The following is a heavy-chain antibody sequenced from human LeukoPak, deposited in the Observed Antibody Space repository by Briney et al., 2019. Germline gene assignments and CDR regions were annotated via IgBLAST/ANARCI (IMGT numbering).Heavy chain of an antibody. Sequence: GRSLRLSCAASGFTFSNYGMHWVRQAPGKGLEWVAVIWYDGSNKYYADSVKGRFTISRDNSKNTLYLQMNSLRAEDTAVYYCARVEGYSYGPVRYWGQGTLVTVSS. CDR2: IWYDGSNK. D-gene: IGHD5-18*01. V-gene: IGHV3-33*01. CDR3: ARVEGYSYGPVRY. J-gene: IGHJ4*02. CDR1: GFTFSNYG.